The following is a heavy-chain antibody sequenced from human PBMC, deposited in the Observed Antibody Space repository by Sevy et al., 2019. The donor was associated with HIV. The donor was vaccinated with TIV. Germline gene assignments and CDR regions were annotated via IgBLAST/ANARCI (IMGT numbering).Heavy chain of an antibody. CDR1: GFTFSSHW. J-gene: IGHJ6*02. Sequence: GGSLRLSCAVSGFTFSSHWIFWVRQAPGKGLVWVSHINSHGTITNYADSVKGRFAISRDNTKNTIYLQMNSLRAEDTAVYYCARGQLLQFLEWPSYGLDVWGQGTTVTVSS. CDR3: ARGQLLQFLEWPSYGLDV. D-gene: IGHD3-3*01. V-gene: IGHV3-74*01. CDR2: INSHGTIT.